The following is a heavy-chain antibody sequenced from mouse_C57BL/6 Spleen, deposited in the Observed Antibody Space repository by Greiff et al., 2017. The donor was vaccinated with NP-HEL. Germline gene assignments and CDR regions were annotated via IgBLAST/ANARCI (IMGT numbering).Heavy chain of an antibody. J-gene: IGHJ2*01. CDR1: GYTFTDYY. D-gene: IGHD1-1*01. CDR3: ARVDITTVVVYDY. Sequence: EVQLQQSGPELVKPGASVKISCKASGYTFTDYYMNWVKQSHGKSLEWIGDINPNNGGTSYNQKFKGKATLTVEKSSSTAYMELRSLTSEDSAVYYCARVDITTVVVYDYWGQGTTLTVSS. V-gene: IGHV1-26*01. CDR2: INPNNGGT.